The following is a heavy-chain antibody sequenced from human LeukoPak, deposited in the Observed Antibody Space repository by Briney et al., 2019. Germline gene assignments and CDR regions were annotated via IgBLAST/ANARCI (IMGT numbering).Heavy chain of an antibody. Sequence: GGSLRLSCATSGFTFSNAWMSWVCQAPGKGLEWVGQIKSKTDGETTDYAAPVKGRFTISRDDSKNTLFLQMNSLKTEDTAVYYCNTLLHYSSSSEGYWGQGTLVTVSS. CDR2: IKSKTDGETT. V-gene: IGHV3-15*01. CDR1: GFTFSNAW. J-gene: IGHJ4*02. CDR3: NTLLHYSSSSEGY. D-gene: IGHD6-6*01.